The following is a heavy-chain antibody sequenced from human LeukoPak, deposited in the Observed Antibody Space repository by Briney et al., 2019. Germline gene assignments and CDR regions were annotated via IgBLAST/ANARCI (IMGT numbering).Heavy chain of an antibody. D-gene: IGHD6-6*01. J-gene: IGHJ4*02. Sequence: SVKVSCKASGGTFSSYAISWVRQAPGQGLEWMGGIIPIFGTANYAQKFQGRVTITADESTSTAYMELSSLRSEDTAVYYCARSSSSRYYFDYWGQGTLVTVSS. V-gene: IGHV1-69*13. CDR2: IIPIFGTA. CDR1: GGTFSSYA. CDR3: ARSSSSRYYFDY.